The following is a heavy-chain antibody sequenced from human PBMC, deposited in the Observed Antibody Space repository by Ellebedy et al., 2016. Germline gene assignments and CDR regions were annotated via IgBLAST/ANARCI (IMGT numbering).Heavy chain of an antibody. V-gene: IGHV3-7*03. J-gene: IGHJ3*02. CDR2: IKQDGSEK. D-gene: IGHD3-16*01. CDR1: GFTFSSYW. CDR3: ARATHRWGSYHSPI. Sequence: GGSLRLXXAASGFTFSSYWMSWVRQAPGKGLEWVANIKQDGSEKYYVDSVKGRFTISRDNAKNSLYLQMNSLRAEDTAVYYCARATHRWGSYHSPIWGQGTMVTVSS.